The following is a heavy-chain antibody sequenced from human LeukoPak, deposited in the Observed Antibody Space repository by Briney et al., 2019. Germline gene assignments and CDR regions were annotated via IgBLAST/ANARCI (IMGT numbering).Heavy chain of an antibody. V-gene: IGHV1-24*01. D-gene: IGHD1-26*01. Sequence: GASVRVSCKVSGYTLTELSMHWVRQAPGKGLEWMGGFDPEDGETIYAQKFQGRVTMTEDTSTDTAYMELSSLRSEDTAVYYCATEYSGSYGLVPFDYWGQGTLVTVSS. CDR1: GYTLTELS. CDR2: FDPEDGET. CDR3: ATEYSGSYGLVPFDY. J-gene: IGHJ4*02.